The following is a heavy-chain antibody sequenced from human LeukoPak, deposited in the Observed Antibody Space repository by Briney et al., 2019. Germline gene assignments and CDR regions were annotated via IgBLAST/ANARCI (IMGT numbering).Heavy chain of an antibody. CDR1: GGSISSGDYY. CDR2: TYYSGST. J-gene: IGHJ5*02. CDR3: ARPYYYDSRIDP. Sequence: SETLSLTCTVSGGSISSGDYYWRWIRQPPGKGLEWIGYTYYSGSTYYNPSLKSRATISVDTSKNQFSLKLTSVTAADTAVYYCARPYYYDSRIDPWGQGTLVTVSS. D-gene: IGHD3-22*01. V-gene: IGHV4-30-4*01.